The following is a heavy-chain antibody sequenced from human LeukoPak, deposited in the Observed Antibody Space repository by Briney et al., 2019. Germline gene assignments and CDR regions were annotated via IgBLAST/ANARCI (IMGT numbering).Heavy chain of an antibody. CDR2: IYHSGST. CDR3: ARGGVADYDFWSGLHNWFDP. Sequence: SETLSLTCTLSGYSISSGYYWGWIRQPPGKGLEWIGSIYHSGSTYYNPSLKSRVTISVDTSKNQFSLKLSSVTAADTAVYYCARGGVADYDFWSGLHNWFDPWGQGTLVTVSS. V-gene: IGHV4-38-2*02. D-gene: IGHD3-3*01. J-gene: IGHJ5*02. CDR1: GYSISSGYY.